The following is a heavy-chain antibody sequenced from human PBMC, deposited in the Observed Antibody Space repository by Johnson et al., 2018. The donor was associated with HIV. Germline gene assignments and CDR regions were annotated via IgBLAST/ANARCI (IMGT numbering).Heavy chain of an antibody. CDR2: IKQDGSEK. D-gene: IGHD6-13*01. Sequence: VQLVESWGGLVQPGGSLRLSCAASGFTFSSYWMSWVRQAPGKGLEWVANIKQDGSEKYYVDSVKGRFTISRDNAKNSLYLQMNSLRAEDTAVYYCAREVAAVGDAVDIWGQGTMVTVSS. J-gene: IGHJ3*02. CDR3: AREVAAVGDAVDI. V-gene: IGHV3-7*01. CDR1: GFTFSSYW.